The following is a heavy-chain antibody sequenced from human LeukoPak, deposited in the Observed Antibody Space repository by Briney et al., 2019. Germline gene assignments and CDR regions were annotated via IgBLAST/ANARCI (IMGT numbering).Heavy chain of an antibody. V-gene: IGHV3-33*01. J-gene: IGHJ4*02. CDR3: ARLFSNTFYYHSGTHLDY. Sequence: PGGSLRLSCAASGFTFNSYGMHWVRQAPGKGLEWVAFIWYDGSNKYYTDSVKGRFTISRDNSKNTLYLQMNSLRAEDTAVYYRARLFSNTFYYHSGTHLDYWGQGTLVTVSS. CDR2: IWYDGSNK. D-gene: IGHD3-10*01. CDR1: GFTFNSYG.